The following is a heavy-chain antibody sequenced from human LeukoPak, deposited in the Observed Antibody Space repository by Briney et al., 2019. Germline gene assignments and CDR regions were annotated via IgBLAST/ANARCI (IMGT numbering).Heavy chain of an antibody. V-gene: IGHV1-18*01. Sequence: ASVKVSCKASGYTFTSYGISWVRQAPGQGLEWMGWISAYNGKTNYAQKLQGRVTMTTDTSTSTDYMELRSLRSDDTAVYYCARWYYHDSSAYYFPGDYWGQGTLVTVSS. J-gene: IGHJ4*02. CDR1: GYTFTSYG. D-gene: IGHD3-22*01. CDR3: ARWYYHDSSAYYFPGDY. CDR2: ISAYNGKT.